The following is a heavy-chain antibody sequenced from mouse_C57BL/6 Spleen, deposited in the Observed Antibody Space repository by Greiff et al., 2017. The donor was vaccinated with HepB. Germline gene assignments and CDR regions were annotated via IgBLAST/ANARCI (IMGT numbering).Heavy chain of an antibody. CDR1: GYTFTSYW. Sequence: QVQLQQPGAELVKPGASVKLSCKASGYTFTSYWMHWVKQRPGQGLEWIGMIHPNSGSTNYNEKFKSKATLTVDKSSSTAYMQLSSLTSEDSAVYYCAKDGAYRAWFAYWGQGTLVTVSA. CDR3: AKDGAYRAWFAY. CDR2: IHPNSGST. V-gene: IGHV1-64*01. D-gene: IGHD2-10*01. J-gene: IGHJ3*01.